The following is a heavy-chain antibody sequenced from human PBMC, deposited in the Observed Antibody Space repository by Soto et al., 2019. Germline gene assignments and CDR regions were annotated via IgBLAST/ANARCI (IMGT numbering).Heavy chain of an antibody. CDR3: ARENKGGYGGGDCYYYYYYYGMDV. V-gene: IGHV1-2*04. J-gene: IGHJ6*02. D-gene: IGHD2-21*02. CDR2: INPNSGGT. CDR1: GYTFTGYY. Sequence: ASVKVSCKASGYTFTGYYMHWVRQAPGQGLEWMGWINPNSGGTNYAQKFQGWVTMTRDTSISTAYMELSRLRSDDTAVYYCARENKGGYGGGDCYYYYYYYGMDVWGQGTTVTVSS.